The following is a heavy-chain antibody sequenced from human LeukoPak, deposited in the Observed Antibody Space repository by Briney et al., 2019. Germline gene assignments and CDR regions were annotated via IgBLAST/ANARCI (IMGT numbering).Heavy chain of an antibody. Sequence: PSETLSLTCTVSGGSISSYYWSWIRQPPGKGLEWVSGISGSGGSTYYADSVKGRFTISRDNSKNSLYLQMNSLRDEDTAVYYCAKDGPYRDLDYWGQGTLVTVSS. J-gene: IGHJ4*02. CDR2: ISGSGGST. CDR3: AKDGPYRDLDY. V-gene: IGHV3-23*01. D-gene: IGHD4-17*01. CDR1: GGSISSYY.